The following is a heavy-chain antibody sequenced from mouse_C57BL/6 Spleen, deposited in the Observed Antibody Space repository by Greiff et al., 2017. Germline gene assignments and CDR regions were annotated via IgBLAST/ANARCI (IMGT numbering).Heavy chain of an antibody. CDR1: GFTFSDYG. CDR3: AIYDYDYAMDY. CDR2: ISSGSSTI. J-gene: IGHJ4*01. D-gene: IGHD2-4*01. V-gene: IGHV5-17*01. Sequence: EVKLMESGGGLVKPGGSLKLSCAASGFTFSDYGMHWVRQAAEKGLEWVAYISSGSSTIYYADTVKGRFTISRDNAKNTLFLQRTSLRSEDTSMYYCAIYDYDYAMDYWGQGTSVTVSS.